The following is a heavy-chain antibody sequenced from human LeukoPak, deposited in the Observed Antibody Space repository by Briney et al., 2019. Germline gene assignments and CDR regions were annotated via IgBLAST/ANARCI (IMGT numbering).Heavy chain of an antibody. Sequence: SETLSLTCTVSGGSINTYFWSWIRQPPGKGLEWIGYISSGGSTNYNPSLKSRVTISVDTSKNQFSLSLSSVTAADTAVYYCACGVPHSYYYMDVWGKGTTVAVSS. V-gene: IGHV4-59*12. J-gene: IGHJ6*03. CDR3: ACGVPHSYYYMDV. CDR1: GGSINTYF. CDR2: ISSGGST. D-gene: IGHD2-21*01.